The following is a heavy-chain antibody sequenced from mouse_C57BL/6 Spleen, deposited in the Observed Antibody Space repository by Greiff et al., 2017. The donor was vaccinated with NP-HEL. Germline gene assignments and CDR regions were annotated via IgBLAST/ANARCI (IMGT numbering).Heavy chain of an antibody. CDR2: IYPGCGNT. Sequence: VQLQQSGPELVKPGASVKISCKASGYSFTSYYIHWVKQRPGQGLEWIGWIYPGCGNTTYNEKFKGKATLTADTSSSTAYMQLSSLTYEDSAVYYCERRDSNTGAMDYWGQGTSVTVSS. V-gene: IGHV1-66*01. CDR3: ERRDSNTGAMDY. J-gene: IGHJ4*01. CDR1: GYSFTSYY. D-gene: IGHD2-5*01.